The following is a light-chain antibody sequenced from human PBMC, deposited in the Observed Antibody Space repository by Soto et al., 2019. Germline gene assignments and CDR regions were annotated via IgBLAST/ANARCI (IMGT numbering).Light chain of an antibody. V-gene: IGLV2-11*01. J-gene: IGLJ1*01. Sequence: QSALTQPASVSGSPGQSIAVSCTGTSSDVGAYNYVCWYQQHPGKAPKLMIYDVTKRPSGVPDRFSGSKSGNTASLTISGLQAEDEADYYCCSYAGSPYVFGTGTKVTVL. CDR2: DVT. CDR1: SSDVGAYNY. CDR3: CSYAGSPYV.